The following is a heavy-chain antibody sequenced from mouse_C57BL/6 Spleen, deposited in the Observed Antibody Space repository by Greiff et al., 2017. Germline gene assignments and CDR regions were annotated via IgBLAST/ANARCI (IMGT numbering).Heavy chain of an antibody. CDR2: INPSTGGT. CDR3: ARYYDYDGYFDV. D-gene: IGHD2-4*01. J-gene: IGHJ1*03. CDR1: GYSFTGYY. V-gene: IGHV1-42*01. Sequence: VQLKESGPELVKPGASVKISCTASGYSFTGYYMNWVKQSPEKSLEWIGEINPSTGGTTYNQKFKAKATLTVDKSSSTAYMQLKSLTSEDSAVYYCARYYDYDGYFDVWGTGTTVTVSS.